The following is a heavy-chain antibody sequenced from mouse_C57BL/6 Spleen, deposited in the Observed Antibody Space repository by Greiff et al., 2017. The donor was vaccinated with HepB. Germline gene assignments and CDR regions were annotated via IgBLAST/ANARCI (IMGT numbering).Heavy chain of an antibody. CDR1: GYTFTSYW. CDR3: ARWILTTVVATDY. CDR2: IHPNSGST. J-gene: IGHJ2*01. Sequence: QVQLQQSGAELVKPGASVKLSCKASGYTFTSYWMHWVKQRPGQGLEWIGMIHPNSGSTNYNEKFKSKATLTVDKSSSTAYMQLSSLTSEDSAVYYCARWILTTVVATDYWGQGTTLTVSS. D-gene: IGHD1-1*01. V-gene: IGHV1-64*01.